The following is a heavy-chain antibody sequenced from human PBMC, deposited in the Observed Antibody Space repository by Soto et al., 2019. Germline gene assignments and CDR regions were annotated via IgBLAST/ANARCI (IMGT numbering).Heavy chain of an antibody. CDR2: ISYDGSNK. J-gene: IGHJ6*02. D-gene: IGHD3-3*01. CDR1: GFTFSSYG. V-gene: IGHV3-30*18. CDR3: AKEGGKEFLEWLLQYYYYGMDV. Sequence: GGSLRLSCAASGFTFSSYGMHWVRQAPGKGLEWVAVISYDGSNKYYADSVKGRFTISRDNSKNTLYLQMNSLRAEDTAVYYCAKEGGKEFLEWLLQYYYYGMDVWGQGTTVTVSS.